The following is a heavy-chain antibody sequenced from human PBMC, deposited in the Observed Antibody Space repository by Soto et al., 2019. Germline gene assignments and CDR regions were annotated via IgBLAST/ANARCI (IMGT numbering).Heavy chain of an antibody. CDR3: AKEAGGRPYSSSSFDY. CDR2: ISYDGSNK. J-gene: IGHJ4*02. D-gene: IGHD6-6*01. CDR1: GFTFSSYA. V-gene: IGHV3-30-3*01. Sequence: GGSLRLSCAASGFTFSSYAMHWVRQAPGKGLEWVAVISYDGSNKYYADSVKGRFTISRDNSKNTLYLQMNSLRAEDTAVYYCAKEAGGRPYSSSSFDYWGQGTLVTVSS.